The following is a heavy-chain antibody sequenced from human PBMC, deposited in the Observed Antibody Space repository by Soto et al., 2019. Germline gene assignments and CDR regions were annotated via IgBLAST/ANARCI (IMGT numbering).Heavy chain of an antibody. CDR3: ARSYCGDDCALDH. D-gene: IGHD2-21*02. CDR1: GFIFSNYV. CDR2: ISYGGNSK. V-gene: IGHV3-30-3*01. J-gene: IGHJ4*02. Sequence: GGSLRLSCAASGFIFSNYVMHWVRQAPGKGLEWVAVISYGGNSKHYADSVKGRFTISRDNSKSTLYVQMNGLRAEDKAVYYCARSYCGDDCALDHWGQGTLVTVSS.